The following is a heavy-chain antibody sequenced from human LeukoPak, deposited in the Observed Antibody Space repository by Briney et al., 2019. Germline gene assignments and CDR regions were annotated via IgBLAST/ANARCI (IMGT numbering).Heavy chain of an antibody. CDR2: INWNSGRT. CDR3: AKVTTYGFDAFDI. J-gene: IGHJ3*02. Sequence: GGSLRLSCVASGFTFDDYGMSWVRQAPGKGLEWVSSINWNSGRTAYADSVKGRLTISRDNAKNSLYLQVSSLRGEDTALYHCAKVTTYGFDAFDIWGRGTMVTVSS. V-gene: IGHV3-20*01. D-gene: IGHD4-17*01. CDR1: GFTFDDYG.